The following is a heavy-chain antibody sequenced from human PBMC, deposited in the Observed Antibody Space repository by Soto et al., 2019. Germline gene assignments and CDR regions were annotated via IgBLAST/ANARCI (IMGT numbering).Heavy chain of an antibody. CDR2: ISYDGSNK. Sequence: GGSLRLSCAASGFTFSDYGIHWVRQAPGKGLEWVAVISYDGSNKYYADSVKGRFTISRDNSKNALYLQMNSLRVEDTAVYYCAKALIYGEVTAMFYYGMDVWGQGTTVTVSS. V-gene: IGHV3-30*18. D-gene: IGHD3-3*01. J-gene: IGHJ6*02. CDR1: GFTFSDYG. CDR3: AKALIYGEVTAMFYYGMDV.